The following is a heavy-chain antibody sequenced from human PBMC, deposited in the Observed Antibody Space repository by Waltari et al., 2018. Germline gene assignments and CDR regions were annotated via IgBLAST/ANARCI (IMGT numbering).Heavy chain of an antibody. V-gene: IGHV2-26*01. Sequence: QVTLKESGPVLVKPTETLTLTCTVSGFSLSNARMGVSWIRQPPGKALEWLAHIFSNDEKSYSTSLKSRLTISKDTSKSQVVLTMTNMDPVDTATYYCARISPGYDILTGYYYFAYWGQGTLVTVSS. J-gene: IGHJ4*02. CDR3: ARISPGYDILTGYYYFAY. CDR1: GFSLSNARMG. CDR2: IFSNDEK. D-gene: IGHD3-9*01.